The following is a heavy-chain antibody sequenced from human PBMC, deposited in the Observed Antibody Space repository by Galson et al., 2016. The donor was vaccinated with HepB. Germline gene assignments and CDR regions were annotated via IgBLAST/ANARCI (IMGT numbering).Heavy chain of an antibody. CDR2: ISAYNGNT. J-gene: IGHJ6*02. CDR3: ARDGVAMPTPPGGDDYGDYFYYGMDV. D-gene: IGHD4-17*01. CDR1: GYTFTSYG. Sequence: SVKVSCKAPGYTFTSYGISWVRQAPGQGLEWMGWISAYNGNTNYAQKLQGRVTMTTDTSTSTANMELRSLKSDDTAVYYCARDGVAMPTPPGGDDYGDYFYYGMDVWGQGTTVTVSS. V-gene: IGHV1-18*01.